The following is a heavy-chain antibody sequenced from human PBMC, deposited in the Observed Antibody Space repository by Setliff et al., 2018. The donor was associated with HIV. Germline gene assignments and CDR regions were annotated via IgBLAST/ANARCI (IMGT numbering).Heavy chain of an antibody. D-gene: IGHD2-21*02. CDR3: ATLDDSGGNFLAH. CDR1: GDSITSNDDY. CDR2: IHYNGRA. V-gene: IGHV4-39*07. Sequence: SETLSLTCTVSGDSITSNDDYWGWIRQPPGKGLEWIGIIHYNGRAYYNPSLKSRVIISLDTSKNQFSLKLSSVTAADTAVYYCATLDDSGGNFLAHWGQGTVVTVSS. J-gene: IGHJ4*02.